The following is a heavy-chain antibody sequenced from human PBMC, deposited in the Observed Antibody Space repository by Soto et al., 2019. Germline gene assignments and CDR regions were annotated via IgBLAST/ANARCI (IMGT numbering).Heavy chain of an antibody. D-gene: IGHD6-19*01. J-gene: IGHJ4*02. Sequence: SGPTLVNPTQTLTLTCTFSGFSLSTSGMCVTWIRQPPGKALEWLARIDWDDDKYYSTSLKTRLTISKDTSKNQVVLTMTNMDPVDTATYYCARIPDSSGPYYFDYWGQGTLVTVS. CDR1: GFSLSTSGMC. CDR3: ARIPDSSGPYYFDY. V-gene: IGHV2-70*11. CDR2: IDWDDDK.